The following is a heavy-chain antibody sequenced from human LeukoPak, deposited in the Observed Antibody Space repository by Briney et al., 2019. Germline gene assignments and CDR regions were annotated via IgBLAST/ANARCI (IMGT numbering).Heavy chain of an antibody. J-gene: IGHJ4*02. CDR1: GGTFSSYA. CDR2: IIPIFGTA. D-gene: IGHD5-18*01. V-gene: IGHV1-69*05. Sequence: SVKVSCKASGGTFSSYAISWVRQAPGQGLEWMGRIIPIFGTANYAQKFQGRVTITTDETTSTAYMELSSMRSEDTAVYYCARDQTGRGYSYGYYAYWGQGTLVTVSS. CDR3: ARDQTGRGYSYGYYAY.